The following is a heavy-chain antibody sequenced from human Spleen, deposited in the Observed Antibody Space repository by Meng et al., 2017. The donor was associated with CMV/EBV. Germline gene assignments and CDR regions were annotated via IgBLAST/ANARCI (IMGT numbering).Heavy chain of an antibody. CDR3: ARDGVEPGIYFDS. Sequence: GGSLRLSCAASGFTSSSYWMNWVRQAPGKGLEWVANINQDGREKYYVDSVKGQFTISRDNARNTLYLQMNSLRAEDTATYYCARDGVEPGIYFDSWGQGTLVTVSS. D-gene: IGHD2-2*01. J-gene: IGHJ4*02. CDR1: GFTSSSYW. V-gene: IGHV3-7*01. CDR2: INQDGREK.